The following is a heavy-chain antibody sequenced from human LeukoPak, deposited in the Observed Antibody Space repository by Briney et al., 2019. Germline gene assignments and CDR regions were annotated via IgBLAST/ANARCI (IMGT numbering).Heavy chain of an antibody. CDR1: GFAFSSYA. CDR3: AKYGSGTSYYFYYYGMDV. J-gene: IGHJ6*02. V-gene: IGHV3-23*01. CDR2: ISGGGST. Sequence: GGSLRLSCAASGFAFSSYAMSWVRQAPGKGLEWVSAISGGGSTYYADSVKGRFTISRDNSKNTLDLQMNSLRADDTAVYYCAKYGSGTSYYFYYYGMDVWGQGTTVTVSS. D-gene: IGHD3-10*01.